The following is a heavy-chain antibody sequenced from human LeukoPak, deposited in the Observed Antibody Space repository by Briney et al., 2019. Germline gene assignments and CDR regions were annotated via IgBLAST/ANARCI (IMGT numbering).Heavy chain of an antibody. Sequence: SETLSLTCTVSGGSISSSSYYWGWIRQSPGKGLEWIGSIYYSGSTYYNPSLKSRVTISVDTSKNQFSLKLSSVTAADTAVYYCAGLRVGHYYYYYMDVWGKGTTVTVSS. CDR3: AGLRVGHYYYYYMDV. CDR2: IYYSGST. V-gene: IGHV4-39*07. D-gene: IGHD4-17*01. J-gene: IGHJ6*03. CDR1: GGSISSSSYY.